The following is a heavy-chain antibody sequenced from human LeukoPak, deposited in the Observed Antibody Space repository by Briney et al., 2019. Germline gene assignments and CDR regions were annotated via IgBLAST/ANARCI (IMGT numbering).Heavy chain of an antibody. CDR2: IKQDGSEK. Sequence: GGSLRLSCAASGFTFSSYWMSWVRQAPGKGLEWVANIKQDGSEKYYVDSVKGRFTISRDNAKNSLYLQMNSLRAEDTAVYYCATDWGRELRYFDWPLYWGQGTLVTVSS. J-gene: IGHJ4*02. D-gene: IGHD3-9*01. V-gene: IGHV3-7*01. CDR1: GFTFSSYW. CDR3: ATDWGRELRYFDWPLY.